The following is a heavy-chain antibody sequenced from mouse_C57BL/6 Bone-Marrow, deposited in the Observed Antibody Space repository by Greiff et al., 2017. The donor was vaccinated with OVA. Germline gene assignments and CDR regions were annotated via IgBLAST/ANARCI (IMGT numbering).Heavy chain of an antibody. CDR1: GYTFTSYW. CDR3: ARRFPDY. J-gene: IGHJ2*01. Sequence: QVQLQQPGAGLVKPGASVKLSCKASGYTFTSYWMQWVQQRPGQGLEWIGEIDPSDSYTNYNQKVKGRATLTVDTSSSTAYMQLSSLTSEDSAVYYCARRFPDYWGQGTTLTVSS. CDR2: IDPSDSYT. V-gene: IGHV1-50*01.